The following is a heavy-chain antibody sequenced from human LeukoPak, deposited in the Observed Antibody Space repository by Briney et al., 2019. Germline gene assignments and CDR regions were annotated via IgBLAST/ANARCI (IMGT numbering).Heavy chain of an antibody. D-gene: IGHD1-26*01. CDR2: IGNSGVAT. CDR3: ARGAVGPDY. Sequence: GGSLRLSCAASGFTFSSYWMHWVRQAPRKGLEWVSGIGNSGVATYYADSVKGRFTISRDNSKNTLFLQMNNLRAEDTAVYYCARGAVGPDYWGQGTLVTVSS. V-gene: IGHV3-23*01. J-gene: IGHJ4*02. CDR1: GFTFSSYW.